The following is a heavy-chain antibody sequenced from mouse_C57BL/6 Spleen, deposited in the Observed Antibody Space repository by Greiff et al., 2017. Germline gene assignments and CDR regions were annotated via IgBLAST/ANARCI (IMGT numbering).Heavy chain of an antibody. D-gene: IGHD2-4*01. CDR1: GYAFSSYW. V-gene: IGHV1-80*01. J-gene: IGHJ2*01. CDR3: ARWGIYYDYDADY. CDR2: ISPGDGDT. Sequence: VKLMESGAELVKPGASVKISCKASGYAFSSYWMNWVKQRPGKGLEWIGQISPGDGDTNYNGKFKGKATLTADKSSSTAYMQLSSLTSEDSAVYFCARWGIYYDYDADYWGQGTTLTVSS.